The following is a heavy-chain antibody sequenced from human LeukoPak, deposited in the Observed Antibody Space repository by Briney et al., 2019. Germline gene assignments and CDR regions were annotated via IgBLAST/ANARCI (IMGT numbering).Heavy chain of an antibody. CDR1: GGSISSYY. J-gene: IGHJ3*02. D-gene: IGHD4-17*01. CDR2: IYYSGST. CDR3: ARASPYGDYVNAFDI. V-gene: IGHV4-59*01. Sequence: SETLSLTCNVSGGSISSYYWSWIRQPPGKGLEWMGYIYYSGSTNYNPSLKSRVTISVDTSKNQFSLKLTSVTAADTAVYYCARASPYGDYVNAFDIWGQGTMFTVSS.